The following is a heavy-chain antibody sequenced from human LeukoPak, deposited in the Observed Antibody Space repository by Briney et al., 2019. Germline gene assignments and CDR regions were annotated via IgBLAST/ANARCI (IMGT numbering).Heavy chain of an antibody. CDR3: ARGGLYGGYYFDY. CDR2: TKHDGSER. V-gene: IGHV3-7*04. CDR1: GFTFTRYL. J-gene: IGHJ4*02. Sequence: GGSLRLSCAASGFTFTRYLMTWARQAPGKGLEWVANTKHDGSERYYVDSVKGRFTISRDNVKNSLFLQMDSRRAEDTAVYYCARGGLYGGYYFDYWGQGTLVTVTS. D-gene: IGHD5-12*01.